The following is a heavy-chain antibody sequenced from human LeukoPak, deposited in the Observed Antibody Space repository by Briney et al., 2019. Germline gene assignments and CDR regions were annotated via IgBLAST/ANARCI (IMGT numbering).Heavy chain of an antibody. CDR3: TTVVYVWGSYRYGY. D-gene: IGHD3-16*02. Sequence: GGSLRLSCAASGFTFSNAWMSWVRQAPGKGLEWVGRIKSKTDGGTTDYAAPVKGRFTISRDDSKNTLYLQMNSLKTEDTAVYYSTTVVYVWGSYRYGYWGQGTLVTVSS. CDR1: GFTFSNAW. CDR2: IKSKTDGGTT. V-gene: IGHV3-15*01. J-gene: IGHJ4*02.